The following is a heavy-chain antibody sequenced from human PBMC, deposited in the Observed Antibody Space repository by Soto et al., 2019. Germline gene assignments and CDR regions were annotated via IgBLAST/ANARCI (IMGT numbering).Heavy chain of an antibody. Sequence: PSETLSLTCTVSGGSISSSYWSWIRQPPGKGLEWLAYIYDDGSANYNPSLKSRATISLDMSKNQFSLKLTSVTAADTAVYYCARGKYCSGGSCRKNWFDPWGQGTLVTVSS. V-gene: IGHV4-59*01. CDR3: ARGKYCSGGSCRKNWFDP. CDR1: GGSISSSY. J-gene: IGHJ5*02. CDR2: IYDDGSA. D-gene: IGHD2-15*01.